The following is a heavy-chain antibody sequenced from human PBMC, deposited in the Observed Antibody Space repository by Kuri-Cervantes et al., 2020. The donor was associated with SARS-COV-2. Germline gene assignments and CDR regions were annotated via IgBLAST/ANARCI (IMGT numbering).Heavy chain of an antibody. V-gene: IGHV1-18*01. D-gene: IGHD3-16*01. CDR1: GYTFTSYG. Sequence: ASVKVSCKASGYTFTSYGISWVRQAPGQGLEWMGWISAYNGNTNYAQKLQGRVTMTTDTSTSTAYMELRSLRSEDTALYYCATSPGAPYYFDYWGQGTLVTVSS. CDR2: ISAYNGNT. J-gene: IGHJ4*02. CDR3: ATSPGAPYYFDY.